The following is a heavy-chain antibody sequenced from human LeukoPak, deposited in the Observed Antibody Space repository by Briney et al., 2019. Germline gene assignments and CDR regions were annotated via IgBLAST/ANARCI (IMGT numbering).Heavy chain of an antibody. CDR2: IYYSGST. Sequence: SETLSLTCTVSGGSISRSSYYWGWIRQPPGKGLEWIGSIYYSGSTYYNPSLKSRVTISVDTSKNQFSLKLSSVTAADTAVYYCARVIRDGYTDKPSSFDYWGQGTLVTVSS. CDR3: ARVIRDGYTDKPSSFDY. CDR1: GGSISRSSYY. V-gene: IGHV4-39*07. D-gene: IGHD5-24*01. J-gene: IGHJ4*02.